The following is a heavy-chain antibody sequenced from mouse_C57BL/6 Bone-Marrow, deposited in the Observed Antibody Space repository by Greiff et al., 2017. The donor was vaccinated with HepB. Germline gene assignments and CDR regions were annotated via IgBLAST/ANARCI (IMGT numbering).Heavy chain of an antibody. J-gene: IGHJ4*01. CDR2: ISNLAYSI. D-gene: IGHD2-2*01. CDR1: GFTFSDYG. CDR3: ARRGVTTSAMDY. V-gene: IGHV5-15*01. Sequence: EVQGVESGGGLVQPGGSLKLSCAASGFTFSDYGMAWVRQAPRKGPEWVAFISNLAYSIYYADTVTGRFTISRENAKNTRYLEMSSLRSEDTAMYYCARRGVTTSAMDYWGQGTSVTVSS.